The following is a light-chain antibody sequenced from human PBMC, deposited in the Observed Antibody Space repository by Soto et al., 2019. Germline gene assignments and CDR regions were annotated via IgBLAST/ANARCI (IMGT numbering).Light chain of an antibody. CDR2: DAS. Sequence: ELVLTQSPATLSVSPGESATLSCRATRSVSSYLAWYQQKPGQAPRLLIYDASSRPTDIPARFSGSGSETDFSLTISRLESEDFAVYYCQQYSASPRTFGEGTKVDI. CDR1: RSVSSY. CDR3: QQYSASPRT. V-gene: IGKV3-11*01. J-gene: IGKJ1*01.